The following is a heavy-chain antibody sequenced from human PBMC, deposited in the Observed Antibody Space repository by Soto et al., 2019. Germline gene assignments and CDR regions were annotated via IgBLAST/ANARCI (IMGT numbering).Heavy chain of an antibody. J-gene: IGHJ6*02. CDR3: ARQNRPNGFYYYGLDV. D-gene: IGHD2-8*01. V-gene: IGHV5-51*01. CDR2: IYPGDSNT. Sequence: GESLKISCQGSGYSFTTYWIGWVRQMPGKGLEWMGIIYPGDSNTRYSPSFEGQVTISADKSFNTAYLQWNSLKASDTAMYYCARQNRPNGFYYYGLDVWGQGTTVTVS. CDR1: GYSFTTYW.